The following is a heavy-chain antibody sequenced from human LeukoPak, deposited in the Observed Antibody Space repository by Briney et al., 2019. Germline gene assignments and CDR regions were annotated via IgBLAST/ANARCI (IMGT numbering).Heavy chain of an antibody. D-gene: IGHD3-10*01. CDR3: AKDLLAGSGNLDYGMDV. CDR1: GFTFSSYA. Sequence: QSGGSLRLSCAASGFTFSSYAMSWVRQAPGKGLEWVSAISGSGGSTYYADSVKGRFTISRDNSKNTLYLQMNSLRAEDTAVYYCAKDLLAGSGNLDYGMDVWGQGTTVTVSS. CDR2: ISGSGGST. V-gene: IGHV3-23*01. J-gene: IGHJ6*02.